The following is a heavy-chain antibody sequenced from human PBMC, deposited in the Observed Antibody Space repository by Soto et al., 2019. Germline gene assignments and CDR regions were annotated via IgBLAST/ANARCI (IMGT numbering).Heavy chain of an antibody. J-gene: IGHJ6*03. D-gene: IGHD3-10*01. CDR2: MNPNSGNT. Sequence: ASVKVSCKASGYTFTSYDINWVRQATGQGLEWMGWMNPNSGNTGYAQKFQGRVTMTRNTSISTAYMELSSLRSEDTAVYYCASTSGGSGSYFPWDYYYSMDVWGKGTTVTVSS. CDR1: GYTFTSYD. CDR3: ASTSGGSGSYFPWDYYYSMDV. V-gene: IGHV1-8*01.